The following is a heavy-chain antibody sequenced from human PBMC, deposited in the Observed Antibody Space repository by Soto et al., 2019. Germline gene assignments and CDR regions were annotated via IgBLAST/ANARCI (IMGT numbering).Heavy chain of an antibody. CDR2: INPGNGDT. CDR1: GYSFSKYG. CDR3: ARTDCSSTSCYNYYYYGMDV. D-gene: IGHD2-2*01. J-gene: IGHJ6*02. Sequence: ASVKVSCKTSGYSFSKYGLHGVRRAPRQRLEWMGWINPGNGDTKYSQKFQGRVTITRDTSATTAYMELSSLRSEDSAVFYCARTDCSSTSCYNYYYYGMDVWGQGTTVTVSS. V-gene: IGHV1-3*01.